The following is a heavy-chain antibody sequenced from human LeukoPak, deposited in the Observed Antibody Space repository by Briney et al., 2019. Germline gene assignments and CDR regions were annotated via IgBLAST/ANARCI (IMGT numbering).Heavy chain of an antibody. Sequence: PGGSLRLSCAASEFTFSTFWMSWVRQAPGKGLEWVANIEADGSVKHYVDSVEGRFSISRDNARSSLYLQMNSLRAEDTAVYYCVRDSDYQRNSGGLYAHYDALDIWGHGTMVTVSS. D-gene: IGHD2-21*01. CDR2: IEADGSVK. CDR3: VRDSDYQRNSGGLYAHYDALDI. J-gene: IGHJ3*02. V-gene: IGHV3-7*01. CDR1: EFTFSTFW.